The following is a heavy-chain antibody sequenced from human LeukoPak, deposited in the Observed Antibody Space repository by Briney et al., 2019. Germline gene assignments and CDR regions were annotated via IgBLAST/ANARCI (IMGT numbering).Heavy chain of an antibody. CDR1: GGSFSGYY. Sequence: SETLSLTCAVYGGSFSGYYWSWIRQPPGKGLEWIGEIYHSGSTNYNPSLKSRVTISVDTSKNQFSLKLSSVTAADTAVYYCARKTYGDYWGQGTLVTVSS. D-gene: IGHD2-21*01. CDR3: ARKTYGDY. CDR2: IYHSGST. V-gene: IGHV4-34*01. J-gene: IGHJ4*02.